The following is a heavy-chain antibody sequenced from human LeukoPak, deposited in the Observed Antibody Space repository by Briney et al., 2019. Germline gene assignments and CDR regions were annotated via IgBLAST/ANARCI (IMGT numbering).Heavy chain of an antibody. Sequence: KPSETLSLTSIVSYASISIYYGSVLRQPPGKRLEWIGYVHYSGSTNYTPSLKSRVTISINTSKNQSSLRVSPVDAADTAVYYCEGVHSREAFEMWGQGTLVTVSS. CDR1: YASISIYY. J-gene: IGHJ3*02. CDR3: EGVHSREAFEM. V-gene: IGHV4-59*01. D-gene: IGHD5-18*01. CDR2: VHYSGST.